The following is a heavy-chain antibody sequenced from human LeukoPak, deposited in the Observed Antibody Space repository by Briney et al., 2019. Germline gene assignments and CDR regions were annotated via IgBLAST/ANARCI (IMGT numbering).Heavy chain of an antibody. CDR2: INPNSGGT. J-gene: IGHJ6*03. Sequence: ASVKVSCKASGYTFTGYYMHWVRQAPGQGLEWMGWINPNSGGTNYAQKFQGRVTMTRDTSISTAHMELSRLRSDDTAVYYCARVPNYDFWSGPYYYYMDVWGKGTTVTVSS. CDR1: GYTFTGYY. V-gene: IGHV1-2*02. D-gene: IGHD3-3*01. CDR3: ARVPNYDFWSGPYYYYMDV.